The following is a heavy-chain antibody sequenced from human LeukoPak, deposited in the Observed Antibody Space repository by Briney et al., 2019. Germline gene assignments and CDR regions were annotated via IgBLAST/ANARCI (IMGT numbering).Heavy chain of an antibody. Sequence: ASVKVSCKASGYTFTSYGISWVRQAPGQGLEWMGWISAYNGNTKYPQKFQGRVTMTTDTSTSTAYMELRSLRSDDTALYYCARIGCGGTSGYGNSVDPWGQGTLVTVSS. J-gene: IGHJ5*02. V-gene: IGHV1-18*01. CDR1: GYTFTSYG. D-gene: IGHD2-2*01. CDR3: ARIGCGGTSGYGNSVDP. CDR2: ISAYNGNT.